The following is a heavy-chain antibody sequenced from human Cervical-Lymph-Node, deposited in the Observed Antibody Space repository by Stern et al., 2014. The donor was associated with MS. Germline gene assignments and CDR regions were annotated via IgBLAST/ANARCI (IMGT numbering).Heavy chain of an antibody. V-gene: IGHV3-23*04. CDR1: GFTFNKYA. CDR3: AKQYFDSSGYSYYYGMDV. CDR2: ISGIGGSI. D-gene: IGHD3-22*01. J-gene: IGHJ6*02. Sequence: EVQLVESGGDLVQPGGSLRLSCAASGFTFNKYAMNWVRQAPGKGLEWVSTISGIGGSIYYAVSVKGRFTIARDNSENTLYLQMHSLRAEDTAIYYCAKQYFDSSGYSYYYGMDVWGQGTTVTVSS.